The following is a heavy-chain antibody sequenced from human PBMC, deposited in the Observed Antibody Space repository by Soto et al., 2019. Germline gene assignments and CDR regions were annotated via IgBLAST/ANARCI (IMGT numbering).Heavy chain of an antibody. D-gene: IGHD3-10*01. CDR3: ARDASRPYYYGSGSYSEPADY. J-gene: IGHJ4*02. Sequence: QVQLVQSGAEVKKPGASVKVSCKASGYTFTSYGISWVRQAPGQGLEWMGWISAYNGNTNYAQKLQGRVTMTTDTSTSTAYMELRSLRSDDTAVYYCARDASRPYYYGSGSYSEPADYWGQGTLVTVSS. CDR2: ISAYNGNT. CDR1: GYTFTSYG. V-gene: IGHV1-18*01.